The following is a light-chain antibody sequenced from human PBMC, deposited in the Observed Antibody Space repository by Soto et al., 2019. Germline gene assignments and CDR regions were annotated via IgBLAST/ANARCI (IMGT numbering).Light chain of an antibody. J-gene: IGKJ1*01. CDR3: QQYNSWPTWT. V-gene: IGKV3-15*01. CDR2: GAS. Sequence: EIVMTQSPAALSVSPGGRATLSCRASQSISTYLAWYQQKPGQAPRLLIYGASTRASDIPARFSGSGSGTEFTLTISSLQSEDSAVYYCQQYNSWPTWTFGQGTKVDIK. CDR1: QSISTY.